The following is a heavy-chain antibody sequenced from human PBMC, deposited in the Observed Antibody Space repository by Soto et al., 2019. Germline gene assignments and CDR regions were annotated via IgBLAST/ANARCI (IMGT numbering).Heavy chain of an antibody. J-gene: IGHJ4*02. CDR2: IYYSGST. CDR1: GGSISSYY. V-gene: IGHV4-59*01. CDR3: ARGIISDN. Sequence: PSETLSLTCTVSGGSISSYYWSWIRQPPGKGLEWIGYIYYSGSTNYNPSLKSRVTISVDTSKNQFSLTLSSLTAADTAVYPCARGIISDNGGQEPLLTASS. D-gene: IGHD3-16*01.